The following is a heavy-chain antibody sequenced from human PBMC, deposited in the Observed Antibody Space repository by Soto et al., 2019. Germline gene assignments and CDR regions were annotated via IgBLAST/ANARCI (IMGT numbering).Heavy chain of an antibody. J-gene: IGHJ4*02. CDR1: GGTFSSYA. CDR3: ARVKVRFLEWLSTDN. V-gene: IGHV1-69*13. D-gene: IGHD3-3*01. CDR2: IIPIFGTA. Sequence: SVKVSCQASGGTFSSYAISWVRQAPGQGLEWMGGIIPIFGTASYAQKFQGRVTITADESTSTAYMELSSLRSEDTAVYYCARVKVRFLEWLSTDNWGQGTLVTVSS.